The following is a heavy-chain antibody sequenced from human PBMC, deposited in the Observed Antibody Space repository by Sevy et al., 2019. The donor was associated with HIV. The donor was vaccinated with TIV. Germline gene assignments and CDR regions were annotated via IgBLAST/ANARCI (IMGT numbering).Heavy chain of an antibody. CDR3: AMGELRFLEWLLSGAFDI. V-gene: IGHV3-21*01. J-gene: IGHJ3*02. CDR2: ISSSSSYI. D-gene: IGHD3-3*01. Sequence: GGSLRLSCAASGFTFSSYSMNWVRQAPGKGLEWVSSISSSSSYIYYADSVKGRFTISRDNAKNSLYLQMNSLRAEDTAVSYCAMGELRFLEWLLSGAFDIWGQGTMVTVSS. CDR1: GFTFSSYS.